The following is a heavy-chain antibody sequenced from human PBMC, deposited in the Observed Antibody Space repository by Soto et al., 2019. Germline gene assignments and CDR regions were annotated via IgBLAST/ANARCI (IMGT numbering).Heavy chain of an antibody. J-gene: IGHJ6*02. CDR2: ISSDSIYT. CDR3: ARDSTGSGLDYGMDV. D-gene: IGHD3-10*01. Sequence: QVQLVESGGCLVQPGGSLRLSCAASGFTFNDHYMTWIRQAPGKGLEWVSFISSDSIYTNSADSVKGRFTISRDNANNLLYLQMSGLRVEDTAVYYCARDSTGSGLDYGMDVWGQGTTVAVPS. V-gene: IGHV3-11*06. CDR1: GFTFNDHY.